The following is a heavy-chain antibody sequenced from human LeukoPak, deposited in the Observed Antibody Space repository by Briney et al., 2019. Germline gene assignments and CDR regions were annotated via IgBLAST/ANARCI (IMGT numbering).Heavy chain of an antibody. Sequence: GRSLRLSCAASGFTFDDYAMHWVRQAPGKGLEWVSGISWNSGSIGYADSVKGRFTISRDNAKNSLYLQMNSLRAEDTALYYCAKDIIVKVSVVHLGAFDIWGQGTMVTVSS. CDR2: ISWNSGSI. V-gene: IGHV3-9*01. CDR1: GFTFDDYA. D-gene: IGHD2/OR15-2a*01. CDR3: AKDIIVKVSVVHLGAFDI. J-gene: IGHJ3*02.